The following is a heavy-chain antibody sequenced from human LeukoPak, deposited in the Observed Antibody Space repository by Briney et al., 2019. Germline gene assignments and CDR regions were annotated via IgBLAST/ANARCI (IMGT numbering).Heavy chain of an antibody. Sequence: SETLSLTCTVSGDSISSSSYYWGWIRQPPGKGLEWIGTIYYSGSAYYNPSLKSRVTISVDTSKNQFSLKLSSVTAADTAVYYCARVSSSWYQDWYFDLWGRGTLVTVSS. CDR1: GDSISSSSYY. D-gene: IGHD6-13*01. CDR2: IYYSGSA. CDR3: ARVSSSWYQDWYFDL. V-gene: IGHV4-39*07. J-gene: IGHJ2*01.